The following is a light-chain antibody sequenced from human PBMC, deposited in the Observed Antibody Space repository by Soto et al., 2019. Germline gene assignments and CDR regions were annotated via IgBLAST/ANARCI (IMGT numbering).Light chain of an antibody. V-gene: IGKV3-15*01. CDR1: QTVSNN. Sequence: EIVMTQSPATLSVSPGEKATLSCRASQTVSNNLAWYQQKPGQAPRLLIYFASTRATGIPARFSGSGSGTEFTLTISSLQSEDFAVYYCQQYNQWPLTFGGGIKAETK. CDR3: QQYNQWPLT. J-gene: IGKJ4*01. CDR2: FAS.